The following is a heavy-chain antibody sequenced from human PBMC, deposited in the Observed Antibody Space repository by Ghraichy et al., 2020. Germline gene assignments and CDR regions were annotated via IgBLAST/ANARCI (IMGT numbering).Heavy chain of an antibody. CDR1: GFTFSSYA. V-gene: IGHV3-48*02. Sequence: GESLNISCAASGFTFSSYAMNWVRQAPGKGLEWVSYINSGSSTIHYADSVKGRFTVSRDNAKNSVYLQMSSLRDEDTAVYYCARASCSNGVCYGFFDCWGQGALVTVSS. J-gene: IGHJ4*02. CDR2: INSGSSTI. D-gene: IGHD2-8*01. CDR3: ARASCSNGVCYGFFDC.